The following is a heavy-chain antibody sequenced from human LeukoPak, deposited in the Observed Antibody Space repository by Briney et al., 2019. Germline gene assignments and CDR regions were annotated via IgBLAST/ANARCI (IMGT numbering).Heavy chain of an antibody. V-gene: IGHV5-51*01. J-gene: IGHJ3*02. CDR2: IYPGDSHV. D-gene: IGHD7-27*01. Sequence: GESLKISCESSGYSFTNYWIGWVRQMPGKGLEWMGIIYPGDSHVIYSPSFQGQVTISADKSISTAYLQWSSLKASDTAMYYCARPQDFGLTGMNAFDIWGQGTMVTVSS. CDR3: ARPQDFGLTGMNAFDI. CDR1: GYSFTNYW.